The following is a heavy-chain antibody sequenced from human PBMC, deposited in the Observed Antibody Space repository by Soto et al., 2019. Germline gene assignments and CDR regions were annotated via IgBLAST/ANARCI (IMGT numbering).Heavy chain of an antibody. CDR1: GLTFSTHA. D-gene: IGHD4-17*01. CDR2: VAANVSNR. Sequence: GGAPRLSCAASGLTFSTHAMSWVRPAPGKGLEWGSTVAANVSNRHYADFVKGRFTISRDNSKNTLSLQMNSLRVEDTAIYYCAGDYLRLNSLNGNFYSFGMDVWGQGTAVTVSS. J-gene: IGHJ6*02. CDR3: AGDYLRLNSLNGNFYSFGMDV. V-gene: IGHV3-23*01.